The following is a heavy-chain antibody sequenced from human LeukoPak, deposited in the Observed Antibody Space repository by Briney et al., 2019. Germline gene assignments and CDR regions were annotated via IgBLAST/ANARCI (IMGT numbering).Heavy chain of an antibody. V-gene: IGHV4-30-2*01. Sequence: SETLSLTCAGSGGSISSGGYSWSWIRQPPGKGLEWIGYIYHSGSTYYNPSLKSRVTISVDRSKNQFSLKLSSVTAADTAVYYCASASSLALIDYWGQGTLVTVSS. CDR1: GGSISSGGYS. CDR3: ASASSLALIDY. J-gene: IGHJ4*02. CDR2: IYHSGST. D-gene: IGHD6-13*01.